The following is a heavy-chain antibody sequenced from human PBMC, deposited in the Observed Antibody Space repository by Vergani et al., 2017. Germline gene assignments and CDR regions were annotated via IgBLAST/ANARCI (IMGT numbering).Heavy chain of an antibody. CDR3: EKGVRGVMGNDAFDI. D-gene: IGHD3-10*01. V-gene: IGHV3-9*01. CDR2: ISWNSGSI. CDR1: GFTFDDYA. J-gene: IGHJ3*02. Sequence: EVQLVESGGGLVQPGRSLRLSCAASGFTFDDYAMHWVRQAPGKGLEWVSGISWNSGSIGYADSVKGRFTISRANAKNSLYLQMNSLRAEDTALYYCEKGVRGVMGNDAFDIWGQGTMVTVSS.